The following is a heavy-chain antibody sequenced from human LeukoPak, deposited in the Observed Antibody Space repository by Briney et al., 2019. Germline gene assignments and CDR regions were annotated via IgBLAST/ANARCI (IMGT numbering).Heavy chain of an antibody. CDR3: ARDKGGDGYNPWSY. Sequence: PGGSLRLSCAASGFTFSSYAMHWVRQAPGKGLEWVAVISYDGSNKYYADSVKGRFTISRDSSKNTLYLQMNSLRAEDTAVYYCARDKGGDGYNPWSYWGQGTLVTVSS. V-gene: IGHV3-30*04. D-gene: IGHD5-24*01. J-gene: IGHJ4*02. CDR2: ISYDGSNK. CDR1: GFTFSSYA.